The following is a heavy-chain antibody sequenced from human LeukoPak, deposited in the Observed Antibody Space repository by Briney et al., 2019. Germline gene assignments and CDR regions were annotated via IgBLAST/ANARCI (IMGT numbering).Heavy chain of an antibody. CDR3: ARDGGSWMNWFDP. D-gene: IGHD6-13*01. CDR2: IYYSGST. J-gene: IGHJ5*02. Sequence: PSETLSLTCTVSGGSITRFYWSWIRQPPGKGLEWIGYIYYSGSTNYNPSLKSRVTISVDTSKNQFSLKLSSVTAADTAVYYCARDGGSWMNWFDPWGQGTLVTVSS. CDR1: GGSITRFY. V-gene: IGHV4-59*01.